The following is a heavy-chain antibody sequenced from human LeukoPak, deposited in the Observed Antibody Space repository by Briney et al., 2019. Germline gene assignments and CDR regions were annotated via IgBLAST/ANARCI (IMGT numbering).Heavy chain of an antibody. CDR3: ARERPYCSGGSCSKAFDY. CDR2: IYPGDSDT. V-gene: IGHV5-51*01. J-gene: IGHJ4*02. D-gene: IGHD2-15*01. CDR1: GYSFTSYW. Sequence: RGESLKISCKGPGYSFTSYWIGWVRQMPGKGLEWMGIIYPGDSDTRYSPSFQGQVTISADKSISTAYLQWSSLKASDTAMYYCARERPYCSGGSCSKAFDYWGQGTLVTVSS.